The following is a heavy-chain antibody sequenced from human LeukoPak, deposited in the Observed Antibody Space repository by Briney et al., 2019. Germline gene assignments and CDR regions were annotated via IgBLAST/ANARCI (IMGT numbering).Heavy chain of an antibody. D-gene: IGHD2-8*01. Sequence: GGSLRLSCAASGFTFSSYSMNWVRQAPGKGLEWVSYISSSSSTIYYADSVKGRFTISRDNAKNSLYLQMNSLRSDDTAVYYCARDSSKLMDGGFDPWGQGTLVTVSS. J-gene: IGHJ5*02. CDR2: ISSSSSTI. CDR3: ARDSSKLMDGGFDP. CDR1: GFTFSSYS. V-gene: IGHV3-48*01.